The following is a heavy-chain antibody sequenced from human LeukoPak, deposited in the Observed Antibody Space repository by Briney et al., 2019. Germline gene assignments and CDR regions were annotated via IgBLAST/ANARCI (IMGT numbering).Heavy chain of an antibody. CDR3: ARMLSPSYYDSSGGFDY. V-gene: IGHV2-26*01. Sequence: SGPTLVNPTETLTLTCTVSGFALSNARMGVSWIRQPPGKALEWLAHICSNDEKSYSTSLKSRLTISKGTSKSQVVLTMTNMDPVDTATYYCARMLSPSYYDSSGGFDYWGQGTLVTVSS. D-gene: IGHD3-22*01. CDR2: ICSNDEK. CDR1: GFALSNARMG. J-gene: IGHJ4*02.